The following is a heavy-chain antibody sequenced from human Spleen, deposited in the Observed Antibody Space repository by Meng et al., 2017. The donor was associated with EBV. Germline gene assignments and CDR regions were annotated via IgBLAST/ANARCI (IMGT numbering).Heavy chain of an antibody. CDR1: GYSFTSYG. Sequence: QIQLVQSGGEVKTPGASVKVSCKNSGYSFTSYGINWVRQATGQGLEWMGWIRGYIVNTKYAQKFQGRFTMPTDTSSSTAHMELRNLTSDDTAVYYCARNSGSGYYYPFDYWGQGTLVTVSS. J-gene: IGHJ4*02. CDR2: IRGYIVNT. CDR3: ARNSGSGYYYPFDY. D-gene: IGHD3-10*01. V-gene: IGHV1-18*01.